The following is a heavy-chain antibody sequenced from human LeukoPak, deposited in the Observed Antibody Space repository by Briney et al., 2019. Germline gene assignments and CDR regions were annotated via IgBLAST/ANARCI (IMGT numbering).Heavy chain of an antibody. CDR2: ISYDGSNK. J-gene: IGHJ6*02. CDR3: ARDPYCSSTSCSSYYYYGMDV. CDR1: EFTFSSYA. Sequence: GRSLTLSCAASEFTFSSYAMHWVRQAPGKGLEWVAVISYDGSNKYYADSVKGRFTISRDNSKNTLYLQMNSMRAEDTAVYYCARDPYCSSTSCSSYYYYGMDVWGQGTTVTVSS. D-gene: IGHD2-2*01. V-gene: IGHV3-30-3*01.